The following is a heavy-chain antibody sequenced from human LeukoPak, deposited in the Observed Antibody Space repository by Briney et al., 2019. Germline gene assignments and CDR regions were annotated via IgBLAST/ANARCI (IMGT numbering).Heavy chain of an antibody. CDR3: ASLGLRSGYYRSGYYYGMDV. J-gene: IGHJ6*02. D-gene: IGHD3-3*01. CDR2: INHSGST. V-gene: IGHV4-34*01. Sequence: SETLSLTCAVYGGSFSGYYWSWIRQPPGKGLEWIGEINHSGSTNYNPSLKSRVTISVDTSKNQFPLKLSSVTAADTAVYYCASLGLRSGYYRSGYYYGMDVWGQGTTVTVSS. CDR1: GGSFSGYY.